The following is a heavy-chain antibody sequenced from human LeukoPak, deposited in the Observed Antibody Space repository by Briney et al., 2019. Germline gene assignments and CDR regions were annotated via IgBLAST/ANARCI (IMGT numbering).Heavy chain of an antibody. D-gene: IGHD6-13*01. Sequence: ASVKVSCKASGYTFTGYYIHWVRQAPGQGLEWMGWINPNTGGANYAQKFQDRVIMTRDTSISTAYMELTRLRSDDTAVYYCARGESSHYDYWGQGTLVTVSS. J-gene: IGHJ4*02. V-gene: IGHV1-2*02. CDR3: ARGESSHYDY. CDR2: INPNTGGA. CDR1: GYTFTGYY.